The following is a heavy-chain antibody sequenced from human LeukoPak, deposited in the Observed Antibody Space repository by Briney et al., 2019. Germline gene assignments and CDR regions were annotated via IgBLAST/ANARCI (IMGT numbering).Heavy chain of an antibody. J-gene: IGHJ3*02. D-gene: IGHD2-15*01. CDR2: IYYSGST. CDR3: ARDGFVLSSAIDI. CDR1: GGSISTYY. Sequence: SETLSLTCSVSGGSISTYYWSWIRQPPGKGLECIGYIYYSGSTNYNPSLKSRVTISVDTSKNQFSLRLTSVTAADTAVYYCARDGFVLSSAIDIWGQGTMVTVSS. V-gene: IGHV4-59*01.